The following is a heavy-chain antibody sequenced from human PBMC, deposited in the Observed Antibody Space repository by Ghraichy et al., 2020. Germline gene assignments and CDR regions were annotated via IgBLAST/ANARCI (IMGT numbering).Heavy chain of an antibody. CDR1: GFTFSSYG. Sequence: GESLNISCAASGFTFSSYGMHWVRQAPGKGLEWVAFIRYDGSNKYYADSVKGRFTISRDNSKNTVYLQMNSLRAEDTALYYCAKDVETWNGVLTNWFDPWGQGTLVTVSS. CDR2: IRYDGSNK. D-gene: IGHD1-1*01. V-gene: IGHV3-30*02. J-gene: IGHJ5*02. CDR3: AKDVETWNGVLTNWFDP.